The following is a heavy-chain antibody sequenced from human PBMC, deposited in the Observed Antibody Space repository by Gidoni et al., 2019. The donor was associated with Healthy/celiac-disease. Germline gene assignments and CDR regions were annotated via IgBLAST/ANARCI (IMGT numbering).Heavy chain of an antibody. CDR2: IDPSDSYT. CDR1: GYSFTSYW. CDR3: ARPLSSWYDGVVRPYYYYYGMDV. D-gene: IGHD6-13*01. V-gene: IGHV5-10-1*01. Sequence: EVQLVQSGAEVKKPGESLRISCKGSGYSFTSYWISWVRQMPGKGLEWMGRIDPSDSYTNYSPSFQGHVTISADKSISTAYLQWSSLKASDTAMYYCARPLSSWYDGVVRPYYYYYGMDVWGQGTTVTVSS. J-gene: IGHJ6*02.